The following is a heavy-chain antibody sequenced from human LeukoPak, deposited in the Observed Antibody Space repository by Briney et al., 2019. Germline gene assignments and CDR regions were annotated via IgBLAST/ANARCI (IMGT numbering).Heavy chain of an antibody. D-gene: IGHD3-10*01. V-gene: IGHV1-8*03. CDR2: MNPDSGNT. CDR3: ARDGRGSRSSWFDP. J-gene: IGHJ5*02. Sequence: ASVKVSFKASGYSFTDYDINWVRQATGQGLEWMGWMNPDSGNTGYAQKFQGRVFITRNTSISTAYMELSSLRSDDTAVYYCARDGRGSRSSWFDPWGQGTLVIVSS. CDR1: GYSFTDYD.